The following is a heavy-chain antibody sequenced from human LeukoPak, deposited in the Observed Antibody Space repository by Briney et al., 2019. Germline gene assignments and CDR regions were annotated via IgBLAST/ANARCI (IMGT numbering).Heavy chain of an antibody. CDR3: ARADYSSTWSHDYYYMDV. CDR1: GGSISSSSYY. CDR2: IYHSGST. Sequence: NPSETLSLTCTVSGGSISSSSYYWGWIRQPPGKGLEWIGSIYHSGSTYYNPSLKSRVTISVDTSKNQFSLKLSSVTAADTAVYYCARADYSSTWSHDYYYMDVWGKGTTVTVSS. J-gene: IGHJ6*03. V-gene: IGHV4-39*07. D-gene: IGHD6-13*01.